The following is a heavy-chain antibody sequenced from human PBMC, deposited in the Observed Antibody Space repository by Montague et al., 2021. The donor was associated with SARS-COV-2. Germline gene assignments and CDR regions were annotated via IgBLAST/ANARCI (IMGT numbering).Heavy chain of an antibody. D-gene: IGHD6-13*01. CDR1: GGSISCSSYD. V-gene: IGHV4-39*07. CDR3: ARVGRQQLVRLSGMDV. J-gene: IGHJ6*02. Sequence: SETLSLTCTVSGGSISCSSYDWGWIRQPPGKGLEWIGSIYYSGXTXYXXXXKXRVTITVDTSKNQFSRKLSSVTAADTAVYYCARVGRQQLVRLSGMDVWGQGTTVTVSS. CDR2: IYYSGXT.